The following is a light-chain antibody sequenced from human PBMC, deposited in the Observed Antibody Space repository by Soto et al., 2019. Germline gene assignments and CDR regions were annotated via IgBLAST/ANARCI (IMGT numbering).Light chain of an antibody. V-gene: IGKV1-9*01. Sequence: DIQMTQSPSSLSASVGDRVSIPCRASQSISTYLACYQQKPGKAPKLLIYAASTLQSGVPSRFSGSGSGTEFALAISSLQPDDFATYYCQQLITYPQTFGQGTKVDI. CDR3: QQLITYPQT. CDR1: QSISTY. CDR2: AAS. J-gene: IGKJ1*01.